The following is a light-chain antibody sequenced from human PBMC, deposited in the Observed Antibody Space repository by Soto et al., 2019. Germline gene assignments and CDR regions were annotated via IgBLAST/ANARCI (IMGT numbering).Light chain of an antibody. CDR1: SSDVGGYNY. Sequence: QSALTQPASVSGSPGQSITISCTGTSSDVGGYNYVSWYQQHPGKAPKLMIYEVSNRPSGVSNRFSGSKSGNTASLTISGLQAADDADYYCSSYTSSSTPYWVFGGGTKLTVL. V-gene: IGLV2-14*01. J-gene: IGLJ3*02. CDR3: SSYTSSSTPYWV. CDR2: EVS.